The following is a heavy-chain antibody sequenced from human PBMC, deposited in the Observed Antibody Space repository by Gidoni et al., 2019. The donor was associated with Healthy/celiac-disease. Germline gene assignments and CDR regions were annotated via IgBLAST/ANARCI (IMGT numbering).Heavy chain of an antibody. J-gene: IGHJ5*02. V-gene: IGHV1-69*06. Sequence: QVQLVQSGAEVKKPGSSVKVSCKASGGTFSSYAISWVRQAPGQGLEWMGGIIPIFGTANYAQKFQGRVTITADKSTSTAYMELSSLRSEDTAVYYCARDSEGGRYNWNYRWFDPWGQGTLVTVSS. CDR2: IIPIFGTA. D-gene: IGHD1-7*01. CDR3: ARDSEGGRYNWNYRWFDP. CDR1: GGTFSSYA.